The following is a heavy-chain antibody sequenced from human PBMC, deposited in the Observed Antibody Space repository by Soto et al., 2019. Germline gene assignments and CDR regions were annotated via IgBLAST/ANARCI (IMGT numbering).Heavy chain of an antibody. CDR1: GYTFTNHG. J-gene: IGHJ4*02. CDR2: VSGYNDKT. CDR3: ARDFYPVAYFFDY. V-gene: IGHV1-18*04. D-gene: IGHD2-21*01. Sequence: QVQLVQSGAELKKPGASVKVSCKASGYTFTNHGISWVRQAPGQGLEWVGWVSGYNDKTKSAQKFQGRVTLTTDTSTNTAYMELRSLRSDDTAVYFCARDFYPVAYFFDYWGQGTLVTVSS.